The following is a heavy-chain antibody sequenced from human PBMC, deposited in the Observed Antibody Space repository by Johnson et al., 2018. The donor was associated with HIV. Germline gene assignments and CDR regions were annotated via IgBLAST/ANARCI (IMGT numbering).Heavy chain of an antibody. J-gene: IGHJ3*02. CDR1: GFTFSSYA. Sequence: QMMLVESGGGVVQPGRSLRLSCAASGFTFSSYAMHWVRQAPGKGLEWVAVISYDGSNKYYADSVKGRFTISRYNSKNTLYLQMNSLKTEDTAVYYCWGRPETKVVPAAIQDYRAFDIWGQGTMVTVSS. CDR2: ISYDGSNK. V-gene: IGHV3-30-3*01. CDR3: WGRPETKVVPAAIQDYRAFDI. D-gene: IGHD2-2*01.